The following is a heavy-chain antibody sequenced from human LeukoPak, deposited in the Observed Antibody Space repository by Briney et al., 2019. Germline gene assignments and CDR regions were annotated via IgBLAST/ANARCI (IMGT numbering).Heavy chain of an antibody. Sequence: GGSLRLSCAASGFTFSSYAMSWVRQAPGKGLEWVSAISGSGGSTYYADSVKGRFTISRDNSKNTLYLQMNSLRAEDTAVYYCAKHSRSVATILGLFDYWGQGTLVTVSS. CDR2: ISGSGGST. D-gene: IGHD5-12*01. J-gene: IGHJ4*02. V-gene: IGHV3-23*01. CDR1: GFTFSSYA. CDR3: AKHSRSVATILGLFDY.